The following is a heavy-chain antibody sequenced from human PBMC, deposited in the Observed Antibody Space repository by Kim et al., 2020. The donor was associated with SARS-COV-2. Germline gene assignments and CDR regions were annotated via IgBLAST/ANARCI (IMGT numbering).Heavy chain of an antibody. J-gene: IGHJ6*02. CDR1: GFTFSSYG. V-gene: IGHV3-33*08. CDR3: ARDQNYYGSGRRPKKGYYYGMDV. Sequence: GGSLRLSCAASGFTFSSYGMHWVRQAPGKGLEWVAVIWYDGSNKYYADSVKGRFTISRDNSKNTLYLQMNSLRAEDTAVYYCARDQNYYGSGRRPKKGYYYGMDVWGQGTTVTVSS. D-gene: IGHD3-10*01. CDR2: IWYDGSNK.